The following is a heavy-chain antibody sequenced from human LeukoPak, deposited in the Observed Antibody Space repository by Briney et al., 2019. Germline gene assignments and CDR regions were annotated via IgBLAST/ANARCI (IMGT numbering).Heavy chain of an antibody. CDR2: TYYRSKWYN. J-gene: IGHJ6*02. V-gene: IGHV6-1*01. CDR1: GDSVSSNSAA. CDR3: ARDIAVAGDVIYYGMDV. Sequence: SQTLSLTCAISGDSVSSNSAAWNWIRQSPSRGLEWLGWTYYRSKWYNDYAVSVKSRITINPDTSKNQFSLQLNSVTPEDTAVYYCARDIAVAGDVIYYGMDVWGQGTTVTVSS. D-gene: IGHD6-19*01.